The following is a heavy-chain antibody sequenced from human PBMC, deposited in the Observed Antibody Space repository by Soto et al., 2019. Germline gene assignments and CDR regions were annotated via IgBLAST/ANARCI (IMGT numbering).Heavy chain of an antibody. D-gene: IGHD2-2*01. V-gene: IGHV4-39*01. CDR2: IYYSGST. J-gene: IGHJ4*02. CDR3: ASHTINFDY. CDR1: GGSISSSSYY. Sequence: SETLSLTCTVSGGSISSSSYYWGWIRQPPGKGLEWIGSIYYSGSTYYNPSLKSRVTISVDTSKNQFSLKLSSVTAADTAVYYCASHTINFDYWGQGTLVTVSS.